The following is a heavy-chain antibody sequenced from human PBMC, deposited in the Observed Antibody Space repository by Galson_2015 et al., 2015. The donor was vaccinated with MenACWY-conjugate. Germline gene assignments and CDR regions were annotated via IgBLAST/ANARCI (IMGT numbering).Heavy chain of an antibody. Sequence: SLRLSCAASGFVFSYYAMTWVRQAPGKGLEWVSGIRGSGANTYYAGSVRGRFTVSRDNSKNTLFLQMNTLRAEDTAVYYCAKGVDDHFYVMVVWGQGTMVTVSS. J-gene: IGHJ6*02. CDR2: IRGSGANT. V-gene: IGHV3-23*01. CDR3: AKGVDDHFYVMVV. CDR1: GFVFSYYA.